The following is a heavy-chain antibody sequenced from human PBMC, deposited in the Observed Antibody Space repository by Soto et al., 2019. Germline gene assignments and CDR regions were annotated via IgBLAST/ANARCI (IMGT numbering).Heavy chain of an antibody. CDR3: ARDKGHLYGNGAGYYGMDV. CDR2: INPSGGST. J-gene: IGHJ6*02. V-gene: IGHV1-46*01. D-gene: IGHD4-17*01. CDR1: GYTFTSYY. Sequence: VSVKGSCKTSGYTFTSYYIHWVRQAPGQGLEWMGIINPSGGSTSYAQKFQGRVTMTRDTSTSTVYIEVSSVRSEDTAVYYCARDKGHLYGNGAGYYGMDVWGQGTTVTVSS.